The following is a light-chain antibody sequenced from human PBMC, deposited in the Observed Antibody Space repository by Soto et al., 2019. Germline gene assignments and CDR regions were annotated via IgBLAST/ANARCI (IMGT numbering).Light chain of an antibody. Sequence: QSVLTQPASVSGSPGQSITISCTGTSSDVGGYKYVSWYQQHPGKAPKLIIYEVSNRPSGVSNRFSGSKSGNTASLTISGLQAEDEADYYCSSYTSSSTLVFGGGTQLTVL. V-gene: IGLV2-14*01. CDR1: SSDVGGYKY. J-gene: IGLJ3*02. CDR2: EVS. CDR3: SSYTSSSTLV.